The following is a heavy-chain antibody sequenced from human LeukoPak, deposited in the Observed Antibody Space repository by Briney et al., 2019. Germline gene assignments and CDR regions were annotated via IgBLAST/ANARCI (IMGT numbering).Heavy chain of an antibody. CDR3: ASTNRHFYCSGRNLNPWPVGMDV. CDR1: GGSISSYY. V-gene: IGHV4-59*01. CDR2: IYYSGNT. J-gene: IGHJ6*02. Sequence: PSETLSLTCTVSGGSISSYYWTWIRQPPGKGLEWIGYIYYSGNTKYNPSLKSRGTISVDTSKSQFSLKMNAVTAADTAVYYYASTNRHFYCSGRNLNPWPVGMDVWGQGTTVTVPS. D-gene: IGHD3-10*01.